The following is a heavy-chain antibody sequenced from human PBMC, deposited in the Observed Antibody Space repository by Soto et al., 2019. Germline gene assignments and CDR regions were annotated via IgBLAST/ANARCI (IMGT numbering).Heavy chain of an antibody. J-gene: IGHJ4*02. V-gene: IGHV1-8*01. CDR2: MSPKSGNT. CDR1: GYTFTSYD. CDR3: ARGTACYDFWGGFEVFDY. Sequence: ASLEVSCRASGYTFTSYDINWVRQATGQGLEWMGWMSPKSGNTGYAQKFQGRDTMTRNTSISTAYMELSSLRSEDTAVYYCARGTACYDFWGGFEVFDYWGQGTLVTVSS. D-gene: IGHD3-3*01.